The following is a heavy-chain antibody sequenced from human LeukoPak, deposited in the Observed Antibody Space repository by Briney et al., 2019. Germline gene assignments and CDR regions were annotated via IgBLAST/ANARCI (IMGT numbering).Heavy chain of an antibody. J-gene: IGHJ6*03. CDR1: GFTFSGYA. D-gene: IGHD1-26*01. Sequence: QAGGSLRLSCAASGFTFSGYALHWVRQAPGKGLDWVAVVSYDGSDKYYADSVKGRFTISRDNSKNTLYLQMNSLRAEGTALYYCARAYSYYHYYYMDVWGKGTTVTVSS. V-gene: IGHV3-30*01. CDR3: ARAYSYYHYYYMDV. CDR2: VSYDGSDK.